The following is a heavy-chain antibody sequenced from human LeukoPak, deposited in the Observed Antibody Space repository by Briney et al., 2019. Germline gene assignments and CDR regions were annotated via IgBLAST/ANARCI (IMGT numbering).Heavy chain of an antibody. V-gene: IGHV1-8*01. D-gene: IGHD2-8*01. CDR2: MNPNSGNT. CDR1: GYTLTSYD. CDR3: ARLYCTNGVCYEDY. Sequence: ASVKVSCKASGYTLTSYDINWVRRATGQGLEWMGWMNPNSGNTGYAQKFQGRVTMTRNTSISTAYMELSSLRSEDTAVYYCARLYCTNGVCYEDYWGQGTLVTVSS. J-gene: IGHJ4*02.